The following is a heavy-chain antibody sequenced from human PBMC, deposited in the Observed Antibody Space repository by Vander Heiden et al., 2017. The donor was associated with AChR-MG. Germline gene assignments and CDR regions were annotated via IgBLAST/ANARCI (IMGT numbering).Heavy chain of an antibody. Sequence: GFTFGDYAMNWFRQAPGKGLEWVGFIRSEAYGGTTEYAASVKGRFTISRDDSRSVAYLQMNSLKTEDTAVYCCTRASCSSSGCYDYWGQGTLVTVSS. CDR2: IRSEAYGGTT. D-gene: IGHD2-2*01. J-gene: IGHJ4*02. CDR3: TRASCSSSGCYDY. V-gene: IGHV3-49*03. CDR1: GFTFGDYA.